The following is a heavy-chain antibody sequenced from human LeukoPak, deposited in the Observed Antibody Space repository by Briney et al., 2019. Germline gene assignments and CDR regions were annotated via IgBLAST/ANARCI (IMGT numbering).Heavy chain of an antibody. CDR3: ARDPAYYYDSSGRNWFDP. CDR1: GYSISSGYY. D-gene: IGHD3-22*01. Sequence: PSETLSLTCTVSGYSISSGYYWGGIRQPPGKGLEWIGSIYHSGSTYYNPSLKSRVTISVDTSKNQFSLKLSSVTAADTAVYYCARDPAYYYDSSGRNWFDPWGQGTLVTVSS. CDR2: IYHSGST. V-gene: IGHV4-38-2*02. J-gene: IGHJ5*02.